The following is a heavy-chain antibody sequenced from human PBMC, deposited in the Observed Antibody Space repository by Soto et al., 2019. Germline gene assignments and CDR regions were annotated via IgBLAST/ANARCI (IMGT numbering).Heavy chain of an antibody. Sequence: GESLKISCKGSGYSFTSYWISWVRQMPGKGLEWMGRIDPSDSYTNYSPSFQGHVTISADKSISTAYLQWSSLKASDTAKYYCARSGYSMSGSLLRNWFDPWGQGTLVTVSS. CDR3: ARSGYSMSGSLLRNWFDP. V-gene: IGHV5-10-1*01. CDR2: IDPSDSYT. D-gene: IGHD6-13*01. CDR1: GYSFTSYW. J-gene: IGHJ5*02.